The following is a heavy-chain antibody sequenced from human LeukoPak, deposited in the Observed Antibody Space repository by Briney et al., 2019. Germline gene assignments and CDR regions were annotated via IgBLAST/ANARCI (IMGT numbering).Heavy chain of an antibody. D-gene: IGHD2-2*01. Sequence: GASVKVSCKASGYTFTSYGISWVRQAPGQGLEWMGWMNPNGGNTGYAQKFQGRVTMTRNTSISTAYMELSSLRSEDTAVYYCARGYCSSTSCHFDYWGQGTLVTVSS. J-gene: IGHJ4*02. CDR2: MNPNGGNT. CDR1: GYTFTSYG. CDR3: ARGYCSSTSCHFDY. V-gene: IGHV1-8*02.